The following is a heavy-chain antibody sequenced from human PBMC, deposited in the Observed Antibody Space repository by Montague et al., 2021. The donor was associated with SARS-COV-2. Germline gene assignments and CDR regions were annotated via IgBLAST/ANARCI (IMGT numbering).Heavy chain of an antibody. CDR3: VRMGAAHRLNNWFDP. J-gene: IGHJ5*02. CDR2: IFYTGST. D-gene: IGHD1-26*01. Sequence: SETLSLTCSVSGGSTSNYYWTWIRQSPGKGLQWIGYIFYTGSTKFNPSLKSRVSMSLDTSKNHFSLRLSAVTAADTAVYFCVRMGAAHRLNNWFDPWGQGALVTVSS. V-gene: IGHV4-59*08. CDR1: GGSTSNYY.